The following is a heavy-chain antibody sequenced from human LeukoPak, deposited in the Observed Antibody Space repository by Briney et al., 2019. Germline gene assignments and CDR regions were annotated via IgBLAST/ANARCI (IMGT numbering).Heavy chain of an antibody. CDR1: GYIFVSYY. J-gene: IGHJ5*02. V-gene: IGHV1-2*02. D-gene: IGHD2-15*01. CDR2: INPNSGGT. CDR3: ARRTNDCSGGSCYSTWFDP. Sequence: VASVTVSCKASGYIFVSYYISWVRQAPGQGLEWMGWINPNSGGTNYAQKFQGRVTMTRDTSISTAYMELSRLRSDDTAVYYCARRTNDCSGGSCYSTWFDPWGQGTLVTVSS.